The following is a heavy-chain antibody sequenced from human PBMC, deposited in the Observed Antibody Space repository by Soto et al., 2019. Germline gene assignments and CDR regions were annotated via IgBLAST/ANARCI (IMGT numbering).Heavy chain of an antibody. CDR1: GFTFSSYG. CDR2: ISNDGSKT. CDR3: ARDLPHLDV. V-gene: IGHV3-33*05. J-gene: IGHJ6*02. Sequence: GGSLRLSCRTSGFTFSSYGMHWVRQAPGKGPEWVAFISNDGSKTDYADSVKGRFTVSRDNPKNTLYLQMNSLRAEDTAVYYCARDLPHLDVWGQGTTVTVSS.